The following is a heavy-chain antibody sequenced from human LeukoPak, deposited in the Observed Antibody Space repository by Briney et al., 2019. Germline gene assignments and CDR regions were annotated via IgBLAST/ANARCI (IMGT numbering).Heavy chain of an antibody. CDR2: IYYGGST. CDR1: GGSISSYY. CDR3: ARYFPNSGSYFDY. V-gene: IGHV4-59*08. J-gene: IGHJ4*02. Sequence: SETLSLTCTVSGGSISSYYWSWIRQPPGKGLEWIGYIYYGGSTNYNPSLKSRVTISVDTSKNQFSLKLSSVTAADTAVYYCARYFPNSGSYFDYWGQGTWSPSPQ. D-gene: IGHD1-26*01.